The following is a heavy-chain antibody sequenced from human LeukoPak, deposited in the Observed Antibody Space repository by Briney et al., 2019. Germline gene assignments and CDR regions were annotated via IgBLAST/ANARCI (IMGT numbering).Heavy chain of an antibody. V-gene: IGHV3-23*01. CDR1: GIAFSSYA. J-gene: IGHJ5*02. CDR2: ISASGSTA. CDR3: AKDKTSVAYWLDP. D-gene: IGHD2-15*01. Sequence: GGSLRLSCAASGIAFSSYAMNWVRQAPGQGLEWVSSISASGSTAYYADSVKGRVTISRDNSKNTLYPQMNSLRAEDTAVYYCAKDKTSVAYWLDPWGQGTLVTVSS.